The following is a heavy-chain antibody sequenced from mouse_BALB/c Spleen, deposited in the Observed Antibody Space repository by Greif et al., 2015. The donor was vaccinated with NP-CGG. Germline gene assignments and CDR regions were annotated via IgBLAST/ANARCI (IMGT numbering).Heavy chain of an antibody. V-gene: IGHV1-7*01. Sequence: QVQLQQSGAELAKPGASVKMSCKASGYTFTSYWMHWVKQRPGQGLEWIGYINPSTGYTGYNQKFKDKATLTADKSSSTAYMQLSSLTSEDSAVYYCARSFHYYGSSPSYYFDYWGQGTTLTVSS. D-gene: IGHD1-1*01. J-gene: IGHJ2*01. CDR2: INPSTGYT. CDR3: ARSFHYYGSSPSYYFDY. CDR1: GYTFTSYW.